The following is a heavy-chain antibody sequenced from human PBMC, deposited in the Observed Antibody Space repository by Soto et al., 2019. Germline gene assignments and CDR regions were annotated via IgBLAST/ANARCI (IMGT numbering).Heavy chain of an antibody. V-gene: IGHV1-46*03. CDR1: GYTLTSYY. Sequence: ASVKVSCKASGYTLTSYYMHWVRQATGQGLEWMGIINPSGSSTSYAQKFQGRVTMTRDTSTITVYMELSSLRSEDTAVYYCVRDPVLYSSGSKVGAFDIWGQGTMVTVSS. J-gene: IGHJ3*02. D-gene: IGHD6-19*01. CDR3: VRDPVLYSSGSKVGAFDI. CDR2: INPSGSST.